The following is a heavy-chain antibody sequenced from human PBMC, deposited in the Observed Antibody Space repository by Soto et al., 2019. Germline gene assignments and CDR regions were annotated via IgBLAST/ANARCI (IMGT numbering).Heavy chain of an antibody. CDR3: ARIIGDSWGGYDYYMDV. CDR1: GASISTYY. D-gene: IGHD2-21*02. J-gene: IGHJ6*03. Sequence: SETLSLTCTVSGASISTYYWSWIRQPPGKELEWIGYFSYSGSTNYNPSLRGRASISGDTSKNQFSLRLSSVTAADTAVYYCARIIGDSWGGYDYYMDVWGKGTTVTVSS. CDR2: FSYSGST. V-gene: IGHV4-59*01.